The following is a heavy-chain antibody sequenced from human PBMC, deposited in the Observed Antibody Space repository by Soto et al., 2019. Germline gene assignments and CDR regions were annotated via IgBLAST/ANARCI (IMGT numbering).Heavy chain of an antibody. Sequence: PGGSLRLSCAASGFTFSSYWMSWVRQAPGKGLEWVANIKQDGSEKYYVDSVKGRFTISRDNAKNSLYLQMNSLRAEDTAVYYCARFRLPNSGSYYYDAFDIWGQGTMVTVSS. V-gene: IGHV3-7*01. CDR2: IKQDGSEK. J-gene: IGHJ3*02. D-gene: IGHD1-26*01. CDR3: ARFRLPNSGSYYYDAFDI. CDR1: GFTFSSYW.